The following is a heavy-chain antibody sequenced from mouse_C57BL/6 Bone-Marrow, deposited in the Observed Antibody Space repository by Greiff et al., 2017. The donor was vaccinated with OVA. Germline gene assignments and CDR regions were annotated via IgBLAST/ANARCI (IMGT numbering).Heavy chain of an antibody. CDR3: ARSGDYLYFDY. Sequence: VQLQQPGAELVKPGASVKLSCKASGYTFTSYWMHWVKQRPGQGLEWIGMIHPNSGSTNYNEKFKSKATLTVDKSSSPAYMQLSSLTSEDSAGDYCARSGDYLYFDYWGQGTTLTVSS. D-gene: IGHD2-4*01. CDR2: IHPNSGST. J-gene: IGHJ2*01. CDR1: GYTFTSYW. V-gene: IGHV1-64*01.